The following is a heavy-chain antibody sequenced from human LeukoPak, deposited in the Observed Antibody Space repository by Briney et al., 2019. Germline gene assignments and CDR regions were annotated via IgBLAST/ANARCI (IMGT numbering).Heavy chain of an antibody. Sequence: GGSLRLSCAASGSTFSSYEMNWVRQAPGKGLEWVSYISSSGSTIYYADSVKGRFTISRDNAKNSLYLQMNSLRAEDTAVYYCARDDATAMANDAFDIWGQGTMVTVSS. V-gene: IGHV3-48*03. CDR1: GSTFSSYE. D-gene: IGHD5-18*01. CDR2: ISSSGSTI. CDR3: ARDDATAMANDAFDI. J-gene: IGHJ3*02.